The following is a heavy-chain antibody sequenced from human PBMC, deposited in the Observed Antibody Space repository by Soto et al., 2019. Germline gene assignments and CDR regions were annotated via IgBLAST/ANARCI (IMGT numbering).Heavy chain of an antibody. Sequence: GGSLRLSCAASGFTFSSYWMHWVRQAPGKGLVWVSRINSDGSSTSYADSVKGRFTISRDNAKNTLYLQMNSLRAEDTAVYYCARDQRDAIFTPYYFDYWGQGTLVTVSS. V-gene: IGHV3-74*01. CDR3: ARDQRDAIFTPYYFDY. CDR2: INSDGSST. D-gene: IGHD3-3*01. CDR1: GFTFSSYW. J-gene: IGHJ4*02.